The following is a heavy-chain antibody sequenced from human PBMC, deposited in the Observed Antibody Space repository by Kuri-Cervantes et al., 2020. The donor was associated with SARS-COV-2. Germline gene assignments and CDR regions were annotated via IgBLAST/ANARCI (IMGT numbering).Heavy chain of an antibody. CDR2: ISYDGSNE. J-gene: IGHJ4*02. CDR3: AKDDYSGSYNFDY. CDR1: GFTFSSYA. D-gene: IGHD1-26*01. Sequence: GESLKISCAASGFTFSSYAMHWVRQAPGKRLEWVAVISYDGSNEYYADSVKGRFTISRDNSKNTLYLQMNSLRAEDTAVYYCAKDDYSGSYNFDYWGQGTLVTVSS. V-gene: IGHV3-30-3*01.